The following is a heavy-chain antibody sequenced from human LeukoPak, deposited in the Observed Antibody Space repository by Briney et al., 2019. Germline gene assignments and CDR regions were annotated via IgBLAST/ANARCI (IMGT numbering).Heavy chain of an antibody. CDR1: GGSISSRCYW. V-gene: IGHV4-39*02. Sequence: MPSETQSLSCTVSGGSISSRCYWWAWFRQPPGKRLEYIARMSYSGTTYYNPSLKSRVSISVDTSKNHFSLKLSSVTAADTADYYCTCFSDLSGSHHSGQGTPVTVSS. CDR2: MSYSGTT. J-gene: IGHJ5*02. D-gene: IGHD3-22*01. CDR3: TCFSDLSGSHH.